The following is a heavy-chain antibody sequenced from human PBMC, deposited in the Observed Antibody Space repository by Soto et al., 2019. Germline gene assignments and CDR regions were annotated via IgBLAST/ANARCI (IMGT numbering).Heavy chain of an antibody. CDR2: INHTGGT. V-gene: IGHV4-34*01. CDR3: ATRITVFGLLIPQFGP. CDR1: GGPVNGSY. Sequence: PSETLSLTCAVYGGPVNGSYWNWTRQPPGKGLEWIGEINHTGGTHYNPSLKSRVTMSVDTSKNQFSLRLSSVTAAVTAIYYCATRITVFGLLIPQFGPWGQGTQGTVSS. D-gene: IGHD3-9*01. J-gene: IGHJ5*02.